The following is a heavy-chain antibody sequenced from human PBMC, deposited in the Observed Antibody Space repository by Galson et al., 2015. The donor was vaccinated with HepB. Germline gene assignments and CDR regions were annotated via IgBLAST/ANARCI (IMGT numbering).Heavy chain of an antibody. CDR3: ARGFAMVRGAPENYYYMDV. CDR2: MNPNSGNT. D-gene: IGHD3-10*01. CDR1: GGTFSSYA. Sequence: SVKVSCKASGGTFSSYAISWVRQAPGQGLEWMGWMNPNSGNTGYAQKFQGRVTMTRNTSISTAYMELSSLRSEDTAVYYCARGFAMVRGAPENYYYMDVWGKGTTVTVSS. V-gene: IGHV1-8*02. J-gene: IGHJ6*03.